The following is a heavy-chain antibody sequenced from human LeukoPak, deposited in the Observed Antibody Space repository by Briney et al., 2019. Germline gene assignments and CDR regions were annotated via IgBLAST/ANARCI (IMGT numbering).Heavy chain of an antibody. D-gene: IGHD2-15*01. Sequence: SVKVPCKASGGTFSSYAISWVRQAPGQGLEWMGGIIPIFGTANYAQKFQGRVTITADESTSTAYMELSSLRSEDTAVYYCARHPGYCSGGSCYYYYYYGMDVWGKGTTVTVSS. CDR2: IIPIFGTA. V-gene: IGHV1-69*13. CDR1: GGTFSSYA. J-gene: IGHJ6*04. CDR3: ARHPGYCSGGSCYYYYYYGMDV.